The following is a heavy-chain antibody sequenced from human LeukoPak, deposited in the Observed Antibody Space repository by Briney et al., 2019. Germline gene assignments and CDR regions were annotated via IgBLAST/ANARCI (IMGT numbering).Heavy chain of an antibody. CDR1: GGSFSSYY. CDR3: ARLPYYYDSSGYYYFSFDY. J-gene: IGHJ4*02. Sequence: SETLSLTCAVYGGSFSSYYWSWIRQPPGKGLEWIGEINHSGSTNYNPSLKSRVTISVDTSKNQFSLKLSSVTAADTAVYYCARLPYYYDSSGYYYFSFDYWGQGTLVTVSS. D-gene: IGHD3-22*01. CDR2: INHSGST. V-gene: IGHV4-34*01.